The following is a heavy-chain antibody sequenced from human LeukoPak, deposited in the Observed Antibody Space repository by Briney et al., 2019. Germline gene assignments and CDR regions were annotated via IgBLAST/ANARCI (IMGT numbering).Heavy chain of an antibody. CDR3: ARQVGFCSDSTCYFDY. J-gene: IGHJ4*02. D-gene: IGHD3-22*01. Sequence: GGSLRLSCAASGFPFSSHVMRWVRQGPGKGLQWVSAISGSGDSTDYADSVKGRFTISRDNSKNILFLQMSSLRADDTAIYYCARQVGFCSDSTCYFDYWGQGALVTVSS. V-gene: IGHV3-23*01. CDR1: GFPFSSHV. CDR2: ISGSGDST.